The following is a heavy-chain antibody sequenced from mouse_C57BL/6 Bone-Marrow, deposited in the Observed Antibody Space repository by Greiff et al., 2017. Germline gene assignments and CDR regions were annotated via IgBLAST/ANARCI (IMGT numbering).Heavy chain of an antibody. D-gene: IGHD1-1*01. Sequence: EVQLQQSGPVLVKPGASVKMSCKASGYTFTDYYMNWVKQSHGKSLEWIGVINPYNGGTSYNQKFKGKATLTVDKSSSTAYMELNSLTSEDSAVYYCARYCSSHPMDDWGQGTSVTVSS. V-gene: IGHV1-19*01. CDR3: ARYCSSHPMDD. J-gene: IGHJ4*01. CDR2: INPYNGGT. CDR1: GYTFTDYY.